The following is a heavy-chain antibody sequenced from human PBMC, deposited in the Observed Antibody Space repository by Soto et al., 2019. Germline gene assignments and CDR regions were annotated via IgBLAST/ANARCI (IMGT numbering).Heavy chain of an antibody. V-gene: IGHV3-15*01. CDR2: IKSKTDGGTT. CDR1: GFTFSNAW. CDR3: TTDYRDIVVVVAEPTTDY. J-gene: IGHJ4*02. D-gene: IGHD2-15*01. Sequence: EVQLVESGGGLVKPGGSLRLSCAASGFTFSNAWMSWVRQAPGKGLEWVGRIKSKTDGGTTDYAAPVKGRFTISRDDSKTTQYLKMNSLKTEDTAVYYCTTDYRDIVVVVAEPTTDYWGQGTLVTVSS.